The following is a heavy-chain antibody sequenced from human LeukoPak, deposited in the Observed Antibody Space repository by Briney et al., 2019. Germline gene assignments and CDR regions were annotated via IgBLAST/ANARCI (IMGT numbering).Heavy chain of an antibody. CDR1: GSSISSVSNDY. CDR3: ARVMDTAMVAFDY. CDR2: IYFTGNT. J-gene: IGHJ4*02. D-gene: IGHD5-18*01. V-gene: IGHV4-61*01. Sequence: SETLSLTCTVSGSSISSVSNDYWTWIRQSPGKGLEWIGYIYFTGNTNYNPSLKSRVTMSLDSPKNQFSLRLSSVTAADTAVYYCARVMDTAMVAFDYWGQGTLVTVSS.